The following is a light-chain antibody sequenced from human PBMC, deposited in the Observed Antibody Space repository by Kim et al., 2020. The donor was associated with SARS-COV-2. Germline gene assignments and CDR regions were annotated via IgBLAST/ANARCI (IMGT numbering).Light chain of an antibody. J-gene: IGLJ1*01. CDR2: DVS. V-gene: IGLV2-11*01. Sequence: GQSVTIACTGTSSDGGGYNYVSWYQQHPGKAPKLMIYDVSKRPSGVPDRFSGSKSGNTASLTISGPQAEDEADYYCCSYAGSYTYVFGTGTKVTVL. CDR3: CSYAGSYTYV. CDR1: SSDGGGYNY.